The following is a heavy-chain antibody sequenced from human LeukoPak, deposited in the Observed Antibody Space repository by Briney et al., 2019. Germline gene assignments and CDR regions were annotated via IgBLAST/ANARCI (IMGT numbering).Heavy chain of an antibody. CDR1: GGTFSSYA. J-gene: IGHJ5*02. CDR3: ARTDRYCSGGSCYSVFDP. D-gene: IGHD2-15*01. CDR2: IIPIFGTA. V-gene: IGHV1-69*06. Sequence: SVKVSCKASGGTFSSYAISWVRQAPGQGLEWMGGIIPIFGTANYAQKFQGRVTITADKSTSTAYMELSSLRSEDTAVYYCARTDRYCSGGSCYSVFDPWGQGTLVTVSS.